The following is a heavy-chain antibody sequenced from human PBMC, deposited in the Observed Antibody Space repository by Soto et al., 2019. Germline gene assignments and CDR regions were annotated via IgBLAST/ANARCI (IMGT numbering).Heavy chain of an antibody. CDR2: IYYSGST. J-gene: IGHJ4*02. D-gene: IGHD6-13*01. CDR3: ARVAIAAAGFDY. CDR1: GGSISSGGYY. Sequence: QVQLQESGPGLVKPSQTLSLTCTVSGGSISSGGYYWSWIRQHPGKGLEWIGYIYYSGSTYYNPSPKRRVTIQLDTSKNQFSLKLSSVTAADTAVYYCARVAIAAAGFDYWGQGTLVTVSS. V-gene: IGHV4-31*03.